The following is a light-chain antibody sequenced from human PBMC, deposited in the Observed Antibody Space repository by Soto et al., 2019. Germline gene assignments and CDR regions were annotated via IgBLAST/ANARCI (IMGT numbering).Light chain of an antibody. Sequence: EIVLTQSPATLSLSPGERATLSCRASQSVSSSYLTWYQQKPGQAPRLLIYGASTRATSIPARFSGSGSGTDFTLTISSLQPEDFAVYYCQQDYNLPTFGQGTKVDIK. V-gene: IGKV3D-7*01. J-gene: IGKJ1*01. CDR3: QQDYNLPT. CDR1: QSVSSSY. CDR2: GAS.